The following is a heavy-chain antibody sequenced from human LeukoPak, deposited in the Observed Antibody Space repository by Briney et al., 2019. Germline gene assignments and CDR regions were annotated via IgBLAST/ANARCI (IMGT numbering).Heavy chain of an antibody. CDR2: IWYDGSNK. CDR3: ARDLTQLALFDY. V-gene: IGHV3-33*01. Sequence: GGSLRLSCAASGFTFSNYGMHWVRQAPGKGLEWVAVIWYDGSNKYYADSVKGRFTLSRDNSKNTLFLQMNSLRPEDTAVYFCARDLTQLALFDYWGQGTLVTLSS. J-gene: IGHJ4*02. CDR1: GFTFSNYG. D-gene: IGHD6-13*01.